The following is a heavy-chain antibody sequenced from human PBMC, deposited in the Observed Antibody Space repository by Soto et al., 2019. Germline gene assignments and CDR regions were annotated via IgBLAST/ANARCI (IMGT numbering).Heavy chain of an antibody. D-gene: IGHD6-19*01. Sequence: QITLKESGPTLVKPTQTLTLTCTFSGFSLRTSGVGVGWIRQPPGKALEWLALISGDDDKRYSPSLKSRFTSTKDTSQNQVVLTMTNMDPVDTATYSCAHISRRGWSRNLGYWGQGILVTVSS. V-gene: IGHV2-5*02. CDR3: AHISRRGWSRNLGY. CDR2: ISGDDDK. J-gene: IGHJ4*02. CDR1: GFSLRTSGVG.